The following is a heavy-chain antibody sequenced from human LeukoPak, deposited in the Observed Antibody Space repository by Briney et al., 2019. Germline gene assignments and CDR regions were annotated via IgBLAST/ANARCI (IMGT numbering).Heavy chain of an antibody. D-gene: IGHD3-22*01. CDR3: AGVYYYDSSGYSTPYYFDY. CDR1: GVTICSYY. V-gene: IGHV4-59*01. Sequence: SETLSLTCSVSGVTICSYYWIWIRQPPGKGLEWIGNIYYSGSTNYNPSLKSRVTISVDTSKTQFSLKLRSVTAADTAVYYCAGVYYYDSSGYSTPYYFDYWGQGTLVTVSS. CDR2: IYYSGST. J-gene: IGHJ4*02.